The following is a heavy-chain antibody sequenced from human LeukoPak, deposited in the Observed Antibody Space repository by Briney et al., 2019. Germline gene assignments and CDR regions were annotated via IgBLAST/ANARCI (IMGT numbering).Heavy chain of an antibody. CDR3: ASDWMVDTDGYGTYV. J-gene: IGHJ6*02. D-gene: IGHD5-18*01. CDR2: ISAYNGNT. Sequence: GASVKVSFKATGYTFTSSGISWIRHAPGQGLEWMGWISAYNGNTNYAQKLQGRVTMTTDTSTSTAYMELRSLRSDDTAVYYCASDWMVDTDGYGTYVWGQGTTVTVSS. CDR1: GYTFTSSG. V-gene: IGHV1-18*01.